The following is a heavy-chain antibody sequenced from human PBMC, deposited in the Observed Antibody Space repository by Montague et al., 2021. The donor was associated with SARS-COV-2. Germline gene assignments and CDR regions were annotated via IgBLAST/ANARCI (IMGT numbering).Heavy chain of an antibody. V-gene: IGHV4-34*01. CDR3: ARGNTQPVTVIVGVNFFFYMDV. J-gene: IGHJ6*03. CDR2: SNDGGFI. D-gene: IGHD3-22*01. CDR1: GGSFSGYY. Sequence: SETLSLTCAVYGGSFSGYYWTWIRQSPGQGLEWTGESNDGGFINYNPSLKSRVAISVDTSKNQFSLKLRSVTAADSAVYYCARGNTQPVTVIVGVNFFFYMDVWGKGTTVTVSS.